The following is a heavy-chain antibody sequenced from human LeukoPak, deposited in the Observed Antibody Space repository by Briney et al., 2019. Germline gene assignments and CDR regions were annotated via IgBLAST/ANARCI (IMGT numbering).Heavy chain of an antibody. CDR2: INTYNGNT. CDR1: GYTSISYG. J-gene: IGHJ5*02. D-gene: IGHD1-1*01. Sequence: GASVKVSRKSSGYTSISYGISWMRQAPGQGLEWIGWINTYNGNTNYAQKFQGRVTMTTDTSTSTAYMELRSLRSDDTAIYYCARDVPGSIGTTARFDPWGQGTLVTVSS. CDR3: ARDVPGSIGTTARFDP. V-gene: IGHV1-18*04.